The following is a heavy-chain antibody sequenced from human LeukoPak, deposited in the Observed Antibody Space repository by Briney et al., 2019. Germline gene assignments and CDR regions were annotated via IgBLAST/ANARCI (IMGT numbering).Heavy chain of an antibody. Sequence: ASVKVSCKASGYTFTSYDINWVRQATGQGLEWMGWMNPNSGNTGYAQKFQGRVTMTRNTSISTAYVELSSLRSEDTAVYYCARGREERDYGDYFTVWWYWGQGTLVTVSS. J-gene: IGHJ4*02. CDR3: ARGREERDYGDYFTVWWY. D-gene: IGHD4-17*01. CDR1: GYTFTSYD. V-gene: IGHV1-8*01. CDR2: MNPNSGNT.